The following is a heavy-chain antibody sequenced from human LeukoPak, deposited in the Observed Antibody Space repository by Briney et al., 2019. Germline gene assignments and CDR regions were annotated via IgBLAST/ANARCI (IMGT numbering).Heavy chain of an antibody. CDR1: GFTFDDYA. CDR2: ISWNSGSI. D-gene: IGHD6-19*01. J-gene: IGHJ4*02. CDR3: AKDRYSSGRSVTFDY. V-gene: IGHV3-9*01. Sequence: GGSLRLSCAASGFTFDDYAMHWVRQAPGKGLEWVSGISWNSGSIGYADSVKGRFTISRDNAKNSLYLQMNSLRAEDTALYYCAKDRYSSGRSVTFDYWGQGTLVTVSS.